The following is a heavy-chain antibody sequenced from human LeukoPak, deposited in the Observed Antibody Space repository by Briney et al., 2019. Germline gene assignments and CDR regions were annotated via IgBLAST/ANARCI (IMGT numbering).Heavy chain of an antibody. J-gene: IGHJ4*02. CDR1: GFTFSSYW. V-gene: IGHV3-7*01. Sequence: GGSLRLSCAASGFTFSSYWMSWVRQAPGKGLEWVANIKRDGSEKYYVGSVKGRFTISRDNAKNSLYLQMSSLRAEDTAVYYCARAGWFGDVYFDYWGQGTLVTVSS. D-gene: IGHD3-10*01. CDR3: ARAGWFGDVYFDY. CDR2: IKRDGSEK.